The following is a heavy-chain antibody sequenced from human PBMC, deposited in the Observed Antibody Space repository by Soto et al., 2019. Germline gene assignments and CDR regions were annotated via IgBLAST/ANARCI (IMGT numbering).Heavy chain of an antibody. J-gene: IGHJ3*02. CDR1: GFTFSDYY. Sequence: QVQLVESGGGLVKPGGSLRLSCAASGFTFSDYYMSWIRQAPGKGLEWVSYISSSSSYTNYADSVKGRFTISRDNAKNPLYMQMNSLRAEDTAVYYCARGRYYDSSASGAFDIWGQGTMVTVSS. V-gene: IGHV3-11*06. D-gene: IGHD3-22*01. CDR2: ISSSSSYT. CDR3: ARGRYYDSSASGAFDI.